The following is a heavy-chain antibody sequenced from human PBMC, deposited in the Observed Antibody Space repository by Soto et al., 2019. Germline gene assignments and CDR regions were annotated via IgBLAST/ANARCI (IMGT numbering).Heavy chain of an antibody. CDR1: GGSISSGDYY. J-gene: IGHJ4*02. CDR2: ISSSGST. V-gene: IGHV4-30-4*01. D-gene: IGHD3-22*01. CDR3: ARATTYSDYDNSAYYSLRSGYFDC. Sequence: QVQLQESGPGLVKPSQTLSLTCTVSGGSISSGDYYWIWIRQPPGKGLEWIGYISSSGSTYYNPSLKSRLTISVDTSKNRFSLTLSSVTAADTAVYFCARATTYSDYDNSAYYSLRSGYFDCWGKGTLVTVSS.